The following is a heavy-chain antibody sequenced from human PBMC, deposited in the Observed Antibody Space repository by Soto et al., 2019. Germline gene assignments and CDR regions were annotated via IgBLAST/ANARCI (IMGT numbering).Heavy chain of an antibody. CDR2: IIPIFGTA. Sequence: HVQLVQSGAEVKKPGSSVKVSCKASGGTFSSYAISWVRQAPGQGLEWMGGIIPIFGTANYAQKFQGRVTITADKSTSTADMELSSLRSEDTAVYYCARDNGYSSGWYRYHAYWGQGTLVTVSS. CDR1: GGTFSSYA. J-gene: IGHJ4*02. V-gene: IGHV1-69*06. D-gene: IGHD6-19*01. CDR3: ARDNGYSSGWYRYHAY.